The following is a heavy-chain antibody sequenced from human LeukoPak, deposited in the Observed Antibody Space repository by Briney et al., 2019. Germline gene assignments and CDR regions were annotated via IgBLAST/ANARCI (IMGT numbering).Heavy chain of an antibody. CDR2: MNPNSGNT. J-gene: IGHJ5*02. CDR1: GYTFTSYD. D-gene: IGHD2-15*01. Sequence: ASVKVSCKASGYTFTSYDINWVRQATGQGLEWMGWMNPNSGNTGYAQKFQGRVTMTRNTSISTAYMELSSLRSEDTAVYYCARDLGWDCSGGSCSNWFDPWGQGTLVTVSS. CDR3: ARDLGWDCSGGSCSNWFDP. V-gene: IGHV1-8*01.